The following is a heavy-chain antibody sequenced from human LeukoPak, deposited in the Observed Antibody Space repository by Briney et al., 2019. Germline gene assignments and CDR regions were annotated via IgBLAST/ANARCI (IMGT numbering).Heavy chain of an antibody. D-gene: IGHD3-22*01. V-gene: IGHV3-53*01. CDR1: GFIVSSTF. CDR3: ARGFHGSAYRGPYYFDY. Sequence: GGSLRLSCAASGFIVSSTFMSWVRQAPGKGLEWVSVIYTGGSTYYADSAKGRFTISRDNSKNTLFLQMNSLRAEDTAVYYCARGFHGSAYRGPYYFDYWGQGTLVTVSS. J-gene: IGHJ4*02. CDR2: IYTGGST.